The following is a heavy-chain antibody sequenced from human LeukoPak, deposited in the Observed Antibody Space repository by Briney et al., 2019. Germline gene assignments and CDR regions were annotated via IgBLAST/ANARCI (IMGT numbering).Heavy chain of an antibody. J-gene: IGHJ6*02. D-gene: IGHD3-3*01. CDR1: GFTFSSYS. CDR3: AKDRHYDFWSGYPDYYGVDV. CDR2: ISSSSSTI. V-gene: IGHV3-48*01. Sequence: GGSLRLSCAASGFTFSSYSMNWVRQAPGKGLEWVSYISSSSSTIYYADSVKGRFTISRDNAKNSLYLQMNSLRAEDTAVYYCAKDRHYDFWSGYPDYYGVDVWGQGTTVTVSS.